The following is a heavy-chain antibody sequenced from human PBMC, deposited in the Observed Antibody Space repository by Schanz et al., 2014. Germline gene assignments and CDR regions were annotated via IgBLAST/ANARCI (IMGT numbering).Heavy chain of an antibody. Sequence: QVQLVQSGAEVKKPGASVKLSCKASNYIFTKYYIHCVRQAPGQGLEWMGLINPYDDTIDYAKKFQGRFTMAKDTSTTTVYMELSRRRSDDTAMYYCVTEKRMESGTWAKAFDIWGQGTWVTVSS. J-gene: IGHJ3*02. CDR1: NYIFTKYY. CDR3: VTEKRMESGTWAKAFDI. V-gene: IGHV1-46*01. D-gene: IGHD3-3*01. CDR2: INPYDDTI.